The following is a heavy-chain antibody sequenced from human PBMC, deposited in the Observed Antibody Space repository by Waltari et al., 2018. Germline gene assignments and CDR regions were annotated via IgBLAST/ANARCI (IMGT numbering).Heavy chain of an antibody. J-gene: IGHJ6*03. D-gene: IGHD4-17*01. CDR1: GFTFSSYS. V-gene: IGHV3-21*01. CDR3: ARGDYGLYYYYYMDV. Sequence: EVQLVESGGGLVKPGGSLRLSCAASGFTFSSYSMNWVRQAPGKGLEWVSSISSSSSYIYYADSVKGRVTISRDNAKNSLYLQMNSLRAEDTAVYYCARGDYGLYYYYYMDVWGKGTTVTVSS. CDR2: ISSSSSYI.